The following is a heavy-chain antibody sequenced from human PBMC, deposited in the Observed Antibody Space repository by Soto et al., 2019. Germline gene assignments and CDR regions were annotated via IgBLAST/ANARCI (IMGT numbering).Heavy chain of an antibody. CDR3: AREGPDIVVVVAAMPGAFDI. D-gene: IGHD2-15*01. CDR1: GFTFSSYW. J-gene: IGHJ3*02. CDR2: IKQDGSEK. Sequence: HPGGSLRLSCAASGFTFSSYWMSWVRQAPGKGLEWVANIKQDGSEKYYVDSVKGRFTISRDNAKNSLYLQMNSLRAEDTAVYYCAREGPDIVVVVAAMPGAFDIWGQGTMVTVSS. V-gene: IGHV3-7*01.